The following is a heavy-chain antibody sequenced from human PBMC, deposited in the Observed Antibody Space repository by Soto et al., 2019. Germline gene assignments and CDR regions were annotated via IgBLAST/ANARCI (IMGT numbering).Heavy chain of an antibody. J-gene: IGHJ4*02. D-gene: IGHD2-2*01. CDR3: ARTVKQLQSTFDY. V-gene: IGHV3-30-3*01. CDR2: ISYDGSNK. Sequence: GGSLRLSCAASGFTFSSYAMHWVRQAPGKGLEWVAVISYDGSNKYYADSVKGRFTISRDNSKNTLYLQMNSLRAEDTAVYYCARTVKQLQSTFDYWGQGTLVTVSS. CDR1: GFTFSSYA.